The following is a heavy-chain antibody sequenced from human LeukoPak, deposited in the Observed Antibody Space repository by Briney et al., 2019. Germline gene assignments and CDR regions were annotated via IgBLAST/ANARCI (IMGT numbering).Heavy chain of an antibody. CDR2: IYYSGST. CDR3: ARVMSVVFSYYFDY. Sequence: SETLSLTCTVSGGSISSYYWSWIRQPPGKGLEWIGYIYYSGSTNYNPSPKSRVTISVDTSKNQFSLKLSSVTAADTAVYYCARVMSVVFSYYFDYWGQGTLVTVSS. CDR1: GGSISSYY. J-gene: IGHJ4*02. V-gene: IGHV4-59*01. D-gene: IGHD2-8*01.